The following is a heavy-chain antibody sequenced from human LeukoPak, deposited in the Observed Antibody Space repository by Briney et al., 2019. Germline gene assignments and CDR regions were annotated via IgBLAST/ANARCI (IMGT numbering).Heavy chain of an antibody. V-gene: IGHV3-48*01. CDR1: GFTFSAFS. CDR2: ISSSSVII. D-gene: IGHD6-13*01. Sequence: GGSLRLSCAASGFTFSAFSMNWVRQAPGKGLEWLSYISSSSVIIHYADSVKGRFTISRDNAMNSLFLQMNSLRAEDTAIYYCAREIDGTAAAFYDYYMDVWGKGTTVTVSS. CDR3: AREIDGTAAAFYDYYMDV. J-gene: IGHJ6*03.